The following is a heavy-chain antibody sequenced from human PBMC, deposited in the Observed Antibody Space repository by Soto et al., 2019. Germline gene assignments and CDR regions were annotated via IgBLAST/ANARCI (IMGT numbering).Heavy chain of an antibody. CDR1: GFTFTSSA. CDR2: IVVGSGNT. CDR3: AAVPSTVTRGGY. V-gene: IGHV1-58*01. D-gene: IGHD4-17*01. J-gene: IGHJ4*02. Sequence: VASVKVSCKASGFTFTSSAVQWVRQARGQRLEWIGWIVVGSGNTNYAQKFQERVTITRDMSTSTAYMELSSLRSEDTAVYYCAAVPSTVTRGGYWGQGTLVTVSS.